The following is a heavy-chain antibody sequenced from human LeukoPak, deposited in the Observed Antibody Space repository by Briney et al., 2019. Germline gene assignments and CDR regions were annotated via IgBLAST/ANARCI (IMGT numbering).Heavy chain of an antibody. CDR3: ARDIVVVPLVMGWFDP. J-gene: IGHJ5*02. CDR1: GFTFSTYG. V-gene: IGHV3-30*02. D-gene: IGHD2-2*01. Sequence: PGGSLRLSCAASGFTFSTYGMHWVRQAPGKGLEWVAFIWYDGSNKYYADSVKGRFTISRDNSKNTLYLQMNSLRAEDTAVYYCARDIVVVPLVMGWFDPWGQGTLVTVSS. CDR2: IWYDGSNK.